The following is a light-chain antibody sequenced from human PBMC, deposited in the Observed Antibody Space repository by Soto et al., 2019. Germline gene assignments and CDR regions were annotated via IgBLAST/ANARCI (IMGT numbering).Light chain of an antibody. CDR2: DAS. CDR1: QSVSSH. J-gene: IGKJ1*01. CDR3: QQRSNWWT. V-gene: IGKV3-11*01. Sequence: EIVLTQSPATLSLSLGERATLSCRASQSVSSHLAWYQQKPGQAPRLLIYDASNRATGISARFSGSGSGTDFTLTISSLEPEDFAVYYCQQRSNWWTFGQGTKVEI.